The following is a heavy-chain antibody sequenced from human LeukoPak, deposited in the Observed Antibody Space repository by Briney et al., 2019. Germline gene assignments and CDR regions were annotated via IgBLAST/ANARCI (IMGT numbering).Heavy chain of an antibody. D-gene: IGHD3-10*02. Sequence: GGSLRLSCAASGFTFNSYWLSGVRQAPGKGLEWVANIKEDGSEKYYVDSVKGRFTISRDNAKNSLYLQMNSLRAEDTALYYCAKTLPYVNGFDAWGQGTLVTVSS. V-gene: IGHV3-7*01. CDR3: AKTLPYVNGFDA. CDR1: GFTFNSYW. J-gene: IGHJ5*02. CDR2: IKEDGSEK.